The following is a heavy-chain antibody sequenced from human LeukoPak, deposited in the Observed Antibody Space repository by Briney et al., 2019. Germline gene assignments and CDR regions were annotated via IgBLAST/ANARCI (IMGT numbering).Heavy chain of an antibody. CDR2: IYHGGST. J-gene: IGHJ4*02. CDR3: ARDTGGYDF. Sequence: PSETLSLTCAVSGYSISSGTYWGWIRQPPGKGLEWIENIYHGGSTLHNPSLKSRVTVSVDTSKNQFSLKLSSVTAADAAIYYCARDTGGYDFWGQGTLVTVSS. D-gene: IGHD1-26*01. CDR1: GYSISSGTY. V-gene: IGHV4-38-2*02.